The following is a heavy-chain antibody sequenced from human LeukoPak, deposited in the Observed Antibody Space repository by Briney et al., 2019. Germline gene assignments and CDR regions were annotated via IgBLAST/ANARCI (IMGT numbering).Heavy chain of an antibody. V-gene: IGHV3-7*01. D-gene: IGHD6-6*01. Sequence: GGSLSLSCAVSGFTFSTYWMTWVRQAPGKGLEWVANTNQDGGVKYYVDSLKDRFTIYRDNAKNSLYLQMNSLRAEDTAIYYCARIGYSSSSNDYWGQGTLVTVSS. CDR1: GFTFSTYW. J-gene: IGHJ4*02. CDR3: ARIGYSSSSNDY. CDR2: TNQDGGVK.